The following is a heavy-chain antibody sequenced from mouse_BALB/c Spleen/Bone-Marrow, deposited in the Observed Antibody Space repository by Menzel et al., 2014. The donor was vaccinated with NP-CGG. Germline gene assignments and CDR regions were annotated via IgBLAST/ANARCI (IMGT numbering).Heavy chain of an antibody. Sequence: VQLQQSGAELVRPGTSVKVSCKASGYAFTNYLIEWVKQRPGQGLEWIGVINPGSGGTNYNEKFKGKATLTADKSSSPAYMQLSSLTSDDSAVYFCAREGYGYFHYWGQGTTLTVSS. J-gene: IGHJ2*01. CDR3: AREGYGYFHY. CDR1: GYAFTNYL. CDR2: INPGSGGT. D-gene: IGHD2-10*02. V-gene: IGHV1-54*01.